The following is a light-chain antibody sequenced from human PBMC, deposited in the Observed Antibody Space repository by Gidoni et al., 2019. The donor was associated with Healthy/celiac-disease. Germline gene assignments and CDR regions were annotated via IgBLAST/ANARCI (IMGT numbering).Light chain of an antibody. CDR1: QSVSSSY. V-gene: IGKV3-20*01. Sequence: EIVLTQSPGTLSLSPGERATLSCRASQSVSSSYLAWYQQKPGQAPRLLIYGASSRATGIPDRFSGSGSGTDFTLTISRLEPEDFAVYYCQQYGSSPRFTFGSWDQSGYQT. J-gene: IGKJ3*01. CDR2: GAS. CDR3: QQYGSSPRFT.